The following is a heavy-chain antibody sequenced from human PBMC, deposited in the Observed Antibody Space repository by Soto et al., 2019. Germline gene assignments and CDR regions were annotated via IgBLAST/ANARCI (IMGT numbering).Heavy chain of an antibody. CDR2: IIPIFGTA. J-gene: IGHJ4*02. D-gene: IGHD3-16*02. V-gene: IGHV1-69*01. CDR1: GGTFSSYA. Sequence: QVQLVQSGAEVKKPGSSVKVSCKASGGTFSSYAISWVRQAPGQGREWMGGIIPIFGTANYAQKFQGRVTITADESTSTAYMELSSLRSEDTAVYYCAREAPLYRTGGVIVEYWGQGTLVTVSS. CDR3: AREAPLYRTGGVIVEY.